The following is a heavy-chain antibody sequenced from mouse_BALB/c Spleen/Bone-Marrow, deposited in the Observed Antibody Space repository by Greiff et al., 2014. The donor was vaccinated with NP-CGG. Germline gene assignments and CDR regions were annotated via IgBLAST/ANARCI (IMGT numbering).Heavy chain of an antibody. CDR3: ARNTQFAY. D-gene: IGHD5-1-1*01. J-gene: IGHJ3*01. CDR1: GFNIKDSY. CDR2: IDPANGNT. V-gene: IGHV14-3*02. Sequence: VQLQQSGAELVKPGASVKLSCTASGFNIKDSYMHWVKQRPEQGLEWIGRIDPANGNTKYDPKFQGKATITADTSSNTAYLQLSSLTSEDTAVYYCARNTQFAYWGQGTLVTVSA.